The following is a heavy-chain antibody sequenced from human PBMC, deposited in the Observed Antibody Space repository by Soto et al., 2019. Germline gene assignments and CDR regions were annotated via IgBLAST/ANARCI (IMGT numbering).Heavy chain of an antibody. CDR1: GFRFSDHY. CDR3: AKDIATYYYDSNFDY. CDR2: ISGGGTTT. D-gene: IGHD3-22*01. V-gene: IGHV3-11*01. J-gene: IGHJ4*02. Sequence: GGSLRLSCAASGFRFSDHYMTWIRQAPGKGLEWVSKISGGGTTTYYADSVKGRFTVSRDNAKNSLYLQMTSLRAEDTAVYYCAKDIATYYYDSNFDYWGQGTLVTVSS.